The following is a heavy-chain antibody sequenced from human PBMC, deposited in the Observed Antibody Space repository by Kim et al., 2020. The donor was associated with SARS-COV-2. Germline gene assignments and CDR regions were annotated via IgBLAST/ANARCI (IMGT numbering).Heavy chain of an antibody. CDR2: IYYSGST. Sequence: SETLSLTCTVSGGSISSGDYYWRWIRQPPGKGLEWIGYIYYSGSTYYNPSLKSRVTISVDTSKNQFSLKLSSVTAADTAVYYCARGDGYNWNYPPDYWGQGTLVTVSS. D-gene: IGHD1-7*01. V-gene: IGHV4-30-4*01. J-gene: IGHJ4*02. CDR1: GGSISSGDYY. CDR3: ARGDGYNWNYPPDY.